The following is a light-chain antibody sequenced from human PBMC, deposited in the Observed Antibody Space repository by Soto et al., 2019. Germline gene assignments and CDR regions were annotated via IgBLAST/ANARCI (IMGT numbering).Light chain of an antibody. CDR2: DAS. CDR1: QSVNKC. CDR3: QQYNSYSLT. J-gene: IGKJ1*01. Sequence: DIQMTQTPSTLAASVGDRVTITCRASQSVNKCLAWFQQKPGKVPKLLIFDASTLQTGVPSRFGGGGSGTEFTLTISGLQPDDFATYYCQQYNSYSLTFGQGTKVDI. V-gene: IGKV1-5*01.